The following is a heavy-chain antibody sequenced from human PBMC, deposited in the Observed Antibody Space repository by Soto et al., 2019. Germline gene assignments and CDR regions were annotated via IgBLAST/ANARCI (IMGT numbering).Heavy chain of an antibody. CDR1: GYTFTSYY. V-gene: IGHV1-46*01. Sequence: ASVQVSCKASGYTFTSYYMHWVRQAPGQGLEWLGIINPGGGSTKYTQKLQDRVTMTRDTSTSTVYMELSSLTSEDTAVYYCARAVAPYYYYGMDVWGQGTTVTVSS. D-gene: IGHD2-21*01. CDR2: INPGGGST. CDR3: ARAVAPYYYYGMDV. J-gene: IGHJ6*02.